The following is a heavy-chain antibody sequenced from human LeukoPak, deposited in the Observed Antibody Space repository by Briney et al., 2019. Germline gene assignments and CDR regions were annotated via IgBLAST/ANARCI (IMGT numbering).Heavy chain of an antibody. CDR2: IYYNEDT. CDR1: GVSTYSSTYY. CDR3: ARQLAAGNDGFDV. Sequence: PSETLSLTCSVSGVSTYSSTYYWAWIRQPPGKGLEFIGSIYYNEDTFHNPSLKSRLTISVDTSANLFSLRLTSVTAADTATYYCARQLAAGNDGFDVWGQGTVVTVSS. V-gene: IGHV4-39*01. D-gene: IGHD2-15*01. J-gene: IGHJ3*01.